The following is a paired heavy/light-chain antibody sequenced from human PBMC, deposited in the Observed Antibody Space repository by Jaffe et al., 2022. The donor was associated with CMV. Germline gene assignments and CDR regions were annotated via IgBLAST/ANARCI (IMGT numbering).Heavy chain of an antibody. CDR2: IIPILGIA. J-gene: IGHJ4*02. Sequence: QVQLVQSGAEVKKPGSSVKVSCKASGGTFSSYAISWVRQAPGQGLEWMGRIIPILGIANYAQKFQGRVTITADKSTSTAYMELSSLRSEDTAVYYCARDQPITMVRGALYYFDYWGQGTLVTVSS. V-gene: IGHV1-69*09. CDR3: ARDQPITMVRGALYYFDY. D-gene: IGHD3-10*01. CDR1: GGTFSSYA.
Light chain of an antibody. CDR1: SSDVGSYNL. J-gene: IGLJ2*01. CDR3: CSYAGSSTLVV. Sequence: QSALTQPASVSGSPGQSITISCTGTSSDVGSYNLVSWYQQHPGKAPKLMIYEVSKRPSGVSNRFSGSKSGNTASLTISGLQAEDEADYYCCSYAGSSTLVVFGGGTKLTVL. V-gene: IGLV2-23*02. CDR2: EVS.